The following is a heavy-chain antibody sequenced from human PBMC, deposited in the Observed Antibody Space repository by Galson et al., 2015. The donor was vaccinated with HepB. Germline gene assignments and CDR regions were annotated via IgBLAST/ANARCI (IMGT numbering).Heavy chain of an antibody. CDR1: GFTFSSYG. D-gene: IGHD2-2*01. Sequence: SLRLSCAASGFTFSSYGTHWVRQAPGKGVEWVAVISYDGSNKYYADSVKGRFTISRDNSKNTLYLQMNSLRAEDTAVYYCAKDLGRGYCSSTSCRYGMDVWGQGTTVTVSS. J-gene: IGHJ6*02. CDR3: AKDLGRGYCSSTSCRYGMDV. CDR2: ISYDGSNK. V-gene: IGHV3-30*18.